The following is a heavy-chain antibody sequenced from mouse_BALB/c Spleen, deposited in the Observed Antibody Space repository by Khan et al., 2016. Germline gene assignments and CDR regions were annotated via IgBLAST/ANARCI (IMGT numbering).Heavy chain of an antibody. CDR1: GFTFSSFG. CDR2: ISSGSSAI. CDR3: GRWDY. V-gene: IGHV5-17*02. J-gene: IGHJ2*01. Sequence: EVELVESGGGLVQPGGSRKLSCAASGFTFSSFGMHWVRQAPEKGLEWVAFISSGSSAIYYADTVKGRFTIYRDNPKNTLFLQMTSLRSEDTAMYYCGRWDYWGQGTTLTVSS.